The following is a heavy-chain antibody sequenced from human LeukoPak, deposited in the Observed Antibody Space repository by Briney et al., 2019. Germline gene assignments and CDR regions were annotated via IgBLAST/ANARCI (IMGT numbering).Heavy chain of an antibody. CDR1: AFTFSSYW. J-gene: IGHJ4*02. CDR3: ARGRVDLDY. Sequence: WGSLRLSCAASAFTFSSYWRHRLRQAPGQGLVWVSRINSDGSSTSYADSVKGRFTISRDNAKNTLYLQMNSLRAEDTAVYYCARGRVDLDYWGQGTLVTVSS. CDR2: INSDGSST. V-gene: IGHV3-74*01.